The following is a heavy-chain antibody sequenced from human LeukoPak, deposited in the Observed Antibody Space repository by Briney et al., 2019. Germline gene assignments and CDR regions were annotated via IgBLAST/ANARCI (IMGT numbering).Heavy chain of an antibody. J-gene: IGHJ4*02. CDR1: GFTFSSYS. CDR3: ARASYSYPYYFDY. D-gene: IGHD5-18*01. Sequence: PGGSLRLSCAASGFTFSSYSMNWVRQAPGKGLEWVSSISSSSSYIYYADSVKGRFTISRDNAKNSLYLQMNSLRAEDTAVYYCARASYSYPYYFDYWGQGTLVTVSS. CDR2: ISSSSSYI. V-gene: IGHV3-21*01.